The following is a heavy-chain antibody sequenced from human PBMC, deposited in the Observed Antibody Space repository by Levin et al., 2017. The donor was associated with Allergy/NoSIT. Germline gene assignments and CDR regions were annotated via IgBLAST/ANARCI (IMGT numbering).Heavy chain of an antibody. CDR3: AGTRGPSGPLDY. CDR1: GGSFSGYY. J-gene: IGHJ4*02. D-gene: IGHD3-10*01. CDR2: INHSGST. V-gene: IGHV4-34*01. Sequence: PSETLSLTCAVYGGSFSGYYWSWIRQPPGKGLEWIGEINHSGSTNYNPSLKSRVTISVDTSKNQFSLKLSSVTAADTAVYYCAGTRGPSGPLDYWGQGTLVTVSS.